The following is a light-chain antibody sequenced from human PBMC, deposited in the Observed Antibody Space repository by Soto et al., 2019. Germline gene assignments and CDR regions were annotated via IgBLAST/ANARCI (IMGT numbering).Light chain of an antibody. CDR1: QSISSW. CDR2: DAS. Sequence: DMQMTQSPSTLSAAVGDRVTMTCRSSQSISSWLAWYQQKRVRAPRLLIYDASSLESGVPSRFSGSGYGTDFTLTISSLQPEDFATYYCQQYSSYSRTFGQGTKVDNK. V-gene: IGKV1-5*01. CDR3: QQYSSYSRT. J-gene: IGKJ1*01.